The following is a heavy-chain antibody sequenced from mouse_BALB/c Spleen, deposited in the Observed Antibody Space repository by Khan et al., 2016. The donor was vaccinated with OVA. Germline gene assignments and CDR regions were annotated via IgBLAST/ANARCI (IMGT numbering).Heavy chain of an antibody. Sequence: VQLQQSGAELVRPGALVKLSCKASGFNIKDYYLHWVKQRPEQGLEWIGWIDPENGNLVYEPKFQGKASITSGTSSNTAYLQLSSLTSEDTAVYYCARSGYFAWFAYGGQGTLVTVSA. V-gene: IGHV14-1*02. CDR2: IDPENGNL. CDR3: ARSGYFAWFAY. CDR1: GFNIKDYY. J-gene: IGHJ3*01.